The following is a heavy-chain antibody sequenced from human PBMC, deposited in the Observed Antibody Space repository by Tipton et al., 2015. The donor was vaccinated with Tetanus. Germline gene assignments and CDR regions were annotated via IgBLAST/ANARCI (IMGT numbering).Heavy chain of an antibody. J-gene: IGHJ5*02. D-gene: IGHD6-13*01. CDR3: ARAPGIASAGLWFDP. CDR2: IYYTGST. V-gene: IGHV4-31*03. CDR1: GGSVRSGSYY. Sequence: TLSLTCTASGGSVRSGSYYWNWIRQHPGKGLEWIGYIYYTGSTYYTPSLKSRVTISVDTSKTQFSLKLSSVTAADTAVYYCARAPGIASAGLWFDPWGQGTLVTVSS.